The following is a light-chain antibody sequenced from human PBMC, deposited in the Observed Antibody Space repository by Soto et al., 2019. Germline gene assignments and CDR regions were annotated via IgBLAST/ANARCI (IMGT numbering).Light chain of an antibody. CDR3: CSYVGSSSYV. Sequence: QSALTQPASVSGPPGQSITISCTGTSSDVGSYNLVSWYQQQPGKAPKLMIYEVSKRPSGVSNRFSGSKSGNTASLTISGLHAEDEADYHCCSYVGSSSYVFGTGTKVTVL. CDR1: SSDVGSYNL. V-gene: IGLV2-23*02. CDR2: EVS. J-gene: IGLJ1*01.